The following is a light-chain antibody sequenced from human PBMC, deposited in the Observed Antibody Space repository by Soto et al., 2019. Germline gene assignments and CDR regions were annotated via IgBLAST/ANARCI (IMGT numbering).Light chain of an antibody. CDR1: QSVSSN. CDR3: QQYNEWPLT. CDR2: GAS. J-gene: IGKJ4*01. Sequence: EIVMTQSPATLSVSPGERATLSCRASQSVSSNLAWYQQKPGQAPRLLIYGASTRATGIPARFSGSGSGTEVTLTISSLQSEDFAVYYCQQYNEWPLTFGGGTKVEIK. V-gene: IGKV3-15*01.